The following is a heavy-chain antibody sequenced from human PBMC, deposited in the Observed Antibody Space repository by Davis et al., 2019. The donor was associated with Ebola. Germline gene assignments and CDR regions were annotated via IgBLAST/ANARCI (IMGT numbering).Heavy chain of an antibody. V-gene: IGHV3-7*01. CDR1: GFTFSSYW. D-gene: IGHD2-2*02. J-gene: IGHJ4*02. CDR2: IKQDGSEK. Sequence: GESLKISCAASGFTFSSYWMSWVRQAPGKGLEWVANIKQDGSEKYYVDSVKGRFTISRDNAKNSLYLQMNSLRAEDTAVYYCARSVVPAAIGGWYFDYWGQGTLVTVSS. CDR3: ARSVVPAAIGGWYFDY.